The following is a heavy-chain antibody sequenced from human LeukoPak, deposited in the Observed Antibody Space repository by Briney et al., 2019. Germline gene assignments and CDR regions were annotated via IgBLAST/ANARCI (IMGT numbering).Heavy chain of an antibody. CDR3: TKGVLGGTQSVSAGLDH. D-gene: IGHD3-16*01. CDR1: GFTFSHYG. J-gene: IGHJ4*02. CDR2: MSYDGSNK. Sequence: GGSLRLSCAASGFTFSHYGMHWVRQAPGRGLEWVAVMSYDGSNKYYGDSVEGRFTISRDNSKNTLYLQMNSLRADDTAVYYCTKGVLGGTQSVSAGLDHWGQGTPVTVSS. V-gene: IGHV3-30*18.